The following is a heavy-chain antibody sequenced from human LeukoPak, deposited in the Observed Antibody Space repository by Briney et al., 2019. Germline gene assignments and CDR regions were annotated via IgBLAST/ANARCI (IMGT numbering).Heavy chain of an antibody. Sequence: LRLSGIASKFSFADDTMSWVRPPLLKVLERVLFVRSKNYRGTAEYAESVRARFTISRDDSMSIDYLQMNSLETEYTAVYFCARGPIDLWLYYGMDVWGQGTTVIVSS. CDR2: VRSKNYRGTA. CDR3: ARGPIDLWLYYGMDV. D-gene: IGHD5-18*01. J-gene: IGHJ6*02. CDR1: KFSFADDT. V-gene: IGHV3-49*04.